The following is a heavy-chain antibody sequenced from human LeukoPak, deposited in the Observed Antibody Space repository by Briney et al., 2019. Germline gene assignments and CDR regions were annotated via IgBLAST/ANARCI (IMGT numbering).Heavy chain of an antibody. CDR3: ARGGYYGSGNDFRFDP. CDR1: GGSISSYY. D-gene: IGHD3-10*01. V-gene: IGHV4-59*01. CDR2: IYYSEST. J-gene: IGHJ5*02. Sequence: SETLSLTCTVSGGSISSYYWNWIRQSPGKGLEWIGYIYYSESTYYKPSLKSRVTISVDTSKNQFSLKLSSVTAADTAVYYCARGGYYGSGNDFRFDPWGQGTLVTVSS.